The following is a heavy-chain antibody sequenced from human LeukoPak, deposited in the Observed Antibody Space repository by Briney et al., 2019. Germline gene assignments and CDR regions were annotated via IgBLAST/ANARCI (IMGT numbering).Heavy chain of an antibody. V-gene: IGHV3-30-3*01. CDR3: AREDYGGNWLDY. CDR1: GFTFSSYA. CDR2: ISYDGSNK. D-gene: IGHD4-23*01. Sequence: GRSLRLSCAASGFTFSSYAMHWVRQAPGKGLEWVAVISYDGSNKYYADSVKGRFTISRDNSKNTLYLQMNSLRAEDTAVYYCAREDYGGNWLDYWGQGTLVTVSS. J-gene: IGHJ4*02.